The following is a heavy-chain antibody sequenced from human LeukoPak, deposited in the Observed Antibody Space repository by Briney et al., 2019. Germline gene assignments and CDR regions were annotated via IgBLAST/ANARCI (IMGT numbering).Heavy chain of an antibody. Sequence: GGSLRLSCAASGLTFSNAWMSWVRQAPGKGLEWVGRLKRKSDGGTTDYAAPVKGRFTISRDDQKNTLYLQMNSLKSEDTAVYYCTTELDIRPNHYWGQGTLVTVSS. D-gene: IGHD3-22*01. V-gene: IGHV3-15*01. CDR3: TTELDIRPNHY. CDR1: GLTFSNAW. CDR2: LKRKSDGGTT. J-gene: IGHJ4*02.